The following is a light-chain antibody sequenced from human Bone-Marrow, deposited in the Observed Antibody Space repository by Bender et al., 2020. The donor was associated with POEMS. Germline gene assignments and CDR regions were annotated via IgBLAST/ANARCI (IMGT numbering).Light chain of an antibody. CDR3: VAWDASLNGWV. CDR2: TNN. CDR1: GSNIGGYP. Sequence: QSVLTQPPSVSGTPGQRVTISCSGSGSNIGGYPVNWYQQLPGTAPRCLINTNNERPSGVPDRFSGSKSGTSASLAITGLQSTDAEFYFCVAWDASLNGWVIGRGTTLTV. V-gene: IGLV1-44*01. J-gene: IGLJ3*02.